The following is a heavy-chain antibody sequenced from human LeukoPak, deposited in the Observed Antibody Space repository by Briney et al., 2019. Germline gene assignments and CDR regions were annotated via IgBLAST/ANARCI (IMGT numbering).Heavy chain of an antibody. V-gene: IGHV3-23*01. CDR1: GFNFINAW. D-gene: IGHD6-19*01. CDR2: ISGSGDST. J-gene: IGHJ4*02. Sequence: GGSLRLSCAASGFNFINAWMSWVRQAPGKGLEWVSAISGSGDSTYYADSVKGRFTISRDNSKSTLYLQMNSLRAEDTALYYCARGKQWLTYWGQGTLVTVSS. CDR3: ARGKQWLTY.